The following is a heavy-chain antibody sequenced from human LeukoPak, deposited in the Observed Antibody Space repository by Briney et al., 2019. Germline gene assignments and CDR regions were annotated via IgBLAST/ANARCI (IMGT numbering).Heavy chain of an antibody. CDR1: SGSISSYY. D-gene: IGHD3-10*01. V-gene: IGHV4-59*08. J-gene: IGHJ4*02. Sequence: PSETLSPTCTVSSGSISSYYWSWIRQPPGKGLEWIGYVYYSGSANYNPSPKSRVTISVDTSKNQFSLKLSSVTAADTAVYYCARHEKLGQFDYWGQGTLVTVSS. CDR2: VYYSGSA. CDR3: ARHEKLGQFDY.